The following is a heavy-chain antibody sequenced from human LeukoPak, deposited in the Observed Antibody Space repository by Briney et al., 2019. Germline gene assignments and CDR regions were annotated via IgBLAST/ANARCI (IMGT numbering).Heavy chain of an antibody. D-gene: IGHD6-19*01. CDR3: ARGSHPVTGTLGGYFDP. V-gene: IGHV4-38-2*02. Sequence: PSETLSLICSVSSYSINSNYYWGWIRQSPGKGLEWIGSIYHTGSTYYNPSLKSRVTISLDASNKQFSLRLSSATAADTAVYYCARGSHPVTGTLGGYFDPWGQGTLVTVSS. J-gene: IGHJ4*02. CDR1: SYSINSNYY. CDR2: IYHTGST.